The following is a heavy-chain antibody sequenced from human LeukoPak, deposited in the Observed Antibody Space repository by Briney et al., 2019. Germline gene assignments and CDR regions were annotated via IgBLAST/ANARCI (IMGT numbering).Heavy chain of an antibody. D-gene: IGHD3-16*01. CDR1: GGSISSSSYY. CDR3: ARGKEGVDY. CDR2: IYGGGNT. Sequence: PSETLSLTCSVSGGSISSSSYYWGWVRQAPGKGLEWVSVIYGGGNTYYADSVKGRFTISRDNSKNTLYLQMNSLRAEDTAVYYCARGKEGVDYWGQGTLVTVSS. J-gene: IGHJ4*02. V-gene: IGHV3-53*01.